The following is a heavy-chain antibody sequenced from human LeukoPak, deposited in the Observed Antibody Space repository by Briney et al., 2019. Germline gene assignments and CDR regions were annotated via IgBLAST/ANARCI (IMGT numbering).Heavy chain of an antibody. D-gene: IGHD6-19*01. CDR1: GFTFRTFG. CDR2: IWYDGINK. CDR3: AKDKGAGYSSGWLYFDY. Sequence: GGSLRLSCAASGFTFRTFGMHWVRQAPGKGLEWVAIIWYDGINKYCADSVKGRFTISRDNSKNTLHLQVNSLRAEDTAVYYCAKDKGAGYSSGWLYFDYWGQGTLVTVSS. V-gene: IGHV3-30*02. J-gene: IGHJ4*02.